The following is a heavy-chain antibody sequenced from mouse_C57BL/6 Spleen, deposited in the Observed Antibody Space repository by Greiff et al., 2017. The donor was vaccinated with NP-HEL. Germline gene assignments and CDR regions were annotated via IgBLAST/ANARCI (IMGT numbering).Heavy chain of an antibody. Sequence: QVQLQQPGTELVKPGASVKLSCKASGYTFTSYWMHWVKQRPGQGLEWIGNINPSNGGTNYNEKFKSKATLTVDKSSSTAYMQLSSLTSEDAAVYYCARIGPYYYGSSSFAYWGQGTLVTVSA. J-gene: IGHJ3*01. CDR3: ARIGPYYYGSSSFAY. D-gene: IGHD1-1*01. V-gene: IGHV1-53*01. CDR1: GYTFTSYW. CDR2: INPSNGGT.